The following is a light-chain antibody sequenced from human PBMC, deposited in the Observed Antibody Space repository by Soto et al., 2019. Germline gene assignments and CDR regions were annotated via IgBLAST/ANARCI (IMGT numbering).Light chain of an antibody. V-gene: IGLV2-14*01. CDR2: EVS. CDR3: SSYTSSSAPVV. Sequence: QSALTQPASVSGSPGQSITISCTGTSSDVGGYNYVSWYQQHPGKAPKLMIYEVSNRPSGVSNRFSSSKSGNTTSLTTSGLQAEDEADYYCSSYTSSSAPVVFGGGTKLTVL. J-gene: IGLJ2*01. CDR1: SSDVGGYNY.